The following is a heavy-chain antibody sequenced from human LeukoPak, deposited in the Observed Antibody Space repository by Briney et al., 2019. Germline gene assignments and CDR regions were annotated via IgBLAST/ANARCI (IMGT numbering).Heavy chain of an antibody. CDR3: ARDTVGVTDY. CDR2: ISSSSSYI. V-gene: IGHV3-21*01. J-gene: IGHJ4*02. D-gene: IGHD1-26*01. Sequence: GGSLRLSCAASGFTFSSYSMNWVRQAPGKGLEWVSSISSSSSYIYYADSVKGRSTISRDNAKSSLYLQMNSLRAEDTALYYCARDTVGVTDYWGQGTLVTVSS. CDR1: GFTFSSYS.